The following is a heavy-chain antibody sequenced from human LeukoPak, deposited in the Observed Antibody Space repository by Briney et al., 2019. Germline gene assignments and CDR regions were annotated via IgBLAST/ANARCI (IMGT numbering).Heavy chain of an antibody. V-gene: IGHV3-21*01. Sequence: GRSLRLSCAASGFTFSSYAMHWVRQAPGKGLEWVSSISSTSHYIFYADSVRGRFTISRDNAKSSLYLQMSSLRAEDTAVYYCARDTPGGYCTSTSCYQYYGMDVWGKGTTVTVSS. CDR3: ARDTPGGYCTSTSCYQYYGMDV. CDR2: ISSTSHYI. J-gene: IGHJ6*04. CDR1: GFTFSSYA. D-gene: IGHD2-2*01.